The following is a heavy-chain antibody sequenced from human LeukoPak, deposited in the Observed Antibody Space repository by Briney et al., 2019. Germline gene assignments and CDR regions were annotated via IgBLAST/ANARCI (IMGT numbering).Heavy chain of an antibody. J-gene: IGHJ4*02. Sequence: PSETLSLTCTVSGGSISSYYWSWIRQPPGKGLEWIGYIYYSGTTNYNPSLKSRVTISVDTSKNQFSLKLSSVTAADTAVYYCARGGLWYPFDYWGQGTLVTVSS. CDR1: GGSISSYY. V-gene: IGHV4-59*01. CDR3: ARGGLWYPFDY. CDR2: IYYSGTT. D-gene: IGHD2-15*01.